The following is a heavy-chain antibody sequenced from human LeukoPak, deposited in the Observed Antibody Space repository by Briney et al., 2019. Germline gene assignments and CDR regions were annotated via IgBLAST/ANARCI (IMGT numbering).Heavy chain of an antibody. CDR2: INHSGST. V-gene: IGHV4-34*01. CDR3: ARGPRSSGWYDYYYYYMDV. D-gene: IGHD6-19*01. J-gene: IGHJ6*03. Sequence: SETLSLTCAVYGGSFSGYYWSWIRQPPGKGLEWIGEINHSGSTNYNPSLKSRVTISVDTSKNQFSLKLSSVTAADTAVYYCARGPRSSGWYDYYYYYMDVWGKGTTVTVSS. CDR1: GGSFSGYY.